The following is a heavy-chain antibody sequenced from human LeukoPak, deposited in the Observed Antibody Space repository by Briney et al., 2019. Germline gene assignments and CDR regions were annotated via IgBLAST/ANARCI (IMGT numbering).Heavy chain of an antibody. D-gene: IGHD6-13*01. CDR2: IYTSGST. Sequence: PSEPLTLTCTVSGGSISSYYWSWIRQPPGKGLEWIGYIYTSGSTNYNPSLKSRVNISVDTSKNQFSLKLSSVTAADTAVYYCARAVYSSSWYSENWFDPWGQGTLVTVSS. CDR3: ARAVYSSSWYSENWFDP. CDR1: GGSISSYY. J-gene: IGHJ5*02. V-gene: IGHV4-4*09.